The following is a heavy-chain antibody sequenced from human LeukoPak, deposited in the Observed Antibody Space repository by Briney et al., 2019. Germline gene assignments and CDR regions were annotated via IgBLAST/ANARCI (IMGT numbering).Heavy chain of an antibody. Sequence: SVKVSCKASGGTFSSYAISWVRQAPGQGLEWMGGIIPIFGTANYAQKFQGRVTTTADESTSTAYMELSSLRAEDTAVYYCASGADFVWAGGRDGNPYLGYWGQGMLVTVSS. CDR3: ASGADFVWAGGRDGNPYLGY. CDR2: IIPIFGTA. D-gene: IGHD5-24*01. V-gene: IGHV1-69*13. J-gene: IGHJ4*02. CDR1: GGTFSSYA.